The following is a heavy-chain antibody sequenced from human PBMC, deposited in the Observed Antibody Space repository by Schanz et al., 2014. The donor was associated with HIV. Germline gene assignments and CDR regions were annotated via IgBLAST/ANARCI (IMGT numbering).Heavy chain of an antibody. Sequence: QVQPVESGGGVVQPGRSQRLSCAASGFIFSSYGMHWVRQAPGKGLEWVAVISYDGSSKYYADSVQGRFTITRDNSKSTLYLQMNSLRAEDTAVYYCAKAYCSSTICPPPYYYGMDVWGRGTTVTVSS. CDR3: AKAYCSSTICPPPYYYGMDV. J-gene: IGHJ6*02. V-gene: IGHV3-30*18. CDR1: GFIFSSYG. CDR2: ISYDGSSK. D-gene: IGHD2-2*01.